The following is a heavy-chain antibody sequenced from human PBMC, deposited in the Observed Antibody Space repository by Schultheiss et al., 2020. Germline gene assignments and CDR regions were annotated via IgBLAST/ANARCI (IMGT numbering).Heavy chain of an antibody. J-gene: IGHJ4*02. CDR2: IYYSGST. CDR1: GGSISSGDYY. CDR3: ARDGPKDSSGWYFDY. Sequence: SETLSLTCTVSGGSISSGDYYWSWIRQPPGKGLEWIGYIYYSGSTNYNPSLKSRVTISVDTSKNQFSLKLSSVTAADTAVYYCARDGPKDSSGWYFDYWGQGTLVTVSS. V-gene: IGHV4-30-4*02. D-gene: IGHD6-19*01.